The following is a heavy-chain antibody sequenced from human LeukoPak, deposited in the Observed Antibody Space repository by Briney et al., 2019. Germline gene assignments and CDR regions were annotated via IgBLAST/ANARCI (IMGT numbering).Heavy chain of an antibody. CDR1: GFSFITYN. CDR3: ARAVRYCSGGSCSPFDY. J-gene: IGHJ4*02. D-gene: IGHD2-15*01. V-gene: IGHV3-48*04. CDR2: ISSSGSTI. Sequence: GGSLRLSCAASGFSFITYNMNWVRQAPGKGLEWVSYISSSGSTIYYADSVKGRFTISRDNAKNSLYLQMNSLRAEDTAVYYCARAVRYCSGGSCSPFDYWGQGTLVTVSS.